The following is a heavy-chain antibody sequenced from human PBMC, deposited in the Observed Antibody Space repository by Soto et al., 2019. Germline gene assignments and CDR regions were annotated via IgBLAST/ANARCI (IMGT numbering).Heavy chain of an antibody. J-gene: IGHJ5*02. CDR3: ARNPFTATNT. Sequence: PSETLSLTCNVSGGSISSGNYYWTWIRQHPGKGPEWIGHTYYSGNTYYNPSLKSRISISIDTSMNQFSLKLSSVTAADTAVYFCARNPFTATNTWGQGTLVTVSS. V-gene: IGHV4-31*03. CDR2: TYYSGNT. CDR1: GGSISSGNYY. D-gene: IGHD4-17*01.